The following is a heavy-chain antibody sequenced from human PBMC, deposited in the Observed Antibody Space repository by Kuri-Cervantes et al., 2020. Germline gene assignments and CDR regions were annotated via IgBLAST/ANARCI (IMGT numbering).Heavy chain of an antibody. D-gene: IGHD1-7*01. V-gene: IGHV4-34*01. CDR3: ARGGGRYNWNYGGGWFDP. J-gene: IGHJ5*02. CDR2: INHSGST. Sequence: GSLRLSCAASGFTFSDWYMSWIRQSPGKGLEWIGEINHSGSTNYNPSLKSRVTISVDTSKNQFSLKLSSVTAADTAVYYCARGGGRYNWNYGGGWFDPWGQGTLVTVSS. CDR1: GFTFSDWY.